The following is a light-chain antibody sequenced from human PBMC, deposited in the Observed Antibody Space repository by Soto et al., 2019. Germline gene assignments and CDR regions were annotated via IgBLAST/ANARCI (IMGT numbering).Light chain of an antibody. CDR2: EVT. CDR1: SSDIGDYNY. Sequence: QSVLTQPPSASGSPGQSVTFSCTGTSSDIGDYNYVSWYQQHPGKAPKLMIYEVTKRPSGVPDRFSGSKSGNTASLTVSGLQADDEADYYCISYTVSRSYVFGSGTKVTVL. J-gene: IGLJ1*01. V-gene: IGLV2-8*01. CDR3: ISYTVSRSYV.